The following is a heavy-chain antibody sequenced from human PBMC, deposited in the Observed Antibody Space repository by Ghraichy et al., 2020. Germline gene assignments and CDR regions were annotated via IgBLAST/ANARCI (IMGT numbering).Heavy chain of an antibody. CDR1: GGSISSYY. J-gene: IGHJ4*02. CDR3: ARALLWSVYYFDY. Sequence: SQTLSLTCTVSGGSISSYYWSWIRQPPGKGREWIWYIYYSGSTNYDPSLTSRVTISVDTSKNQFSLQLSSVSAADTAVYYCARALLWSVYYFDYWGQGTLGTVSS. CDR2: IYYSGST. V-gene: IGHV4-59*01. D-gene: IGHD3-10*01.